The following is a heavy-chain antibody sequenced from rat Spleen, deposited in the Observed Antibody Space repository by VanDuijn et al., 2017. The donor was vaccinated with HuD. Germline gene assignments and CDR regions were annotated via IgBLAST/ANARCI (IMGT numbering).Heavy chain of an antibody. V-gene: IGHV3-1*01. CDR2: ITYSGGI. CDR1: GYSITSSY. D-gene: IGHD5-1*01. J-gene: IGHJ2*01. CDR3: VRSGTGWELRYFDH. Sequence: EVQLQESGPGLVKPSQSLSLTCSVTGYSITSSYRWNWIRKFPGNKLEWMGFITYSGGISYNPSLKSRISITRDISRNQFFLQLNSVTTEDTATYYCVRSGTGWELRYFDHWGQGVMVTVSS.